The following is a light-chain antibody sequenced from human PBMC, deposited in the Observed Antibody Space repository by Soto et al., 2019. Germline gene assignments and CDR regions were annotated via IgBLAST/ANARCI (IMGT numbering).Light chain of an antibody. V-gene: IGKV3-11*01. CDR3: QQRSNWPLT. J-gene: IGKJ4*01. CDR1: QSVSSY. Sequence: EIVLTQSPATLSFSPGDRATXSCRASQSVSSYLAWYQQRPGQAPRLLIYDASNRATGIPARFSGSGSGTDFTLTISSLEPDDFAVYFCQQRSNWPLTFGGGTTLDI. CDR2: DAS.